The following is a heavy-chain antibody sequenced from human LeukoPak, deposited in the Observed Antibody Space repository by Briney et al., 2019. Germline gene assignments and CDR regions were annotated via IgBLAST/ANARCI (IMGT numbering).Heavy chain of an antibody. Sequence: SVKVSCKTSGYTFTGYYIHWVRQAPGQGLEWMGWINPNSGGTNYAQKFQGRVTMTRDTSISTTYMELSSLRSDDTAVYFCARGGTFNWFDPWGQGTLVTVSS. CDR2: INPNSGGT. CDR3: ARGGTFNWFDP. J-gene: IGHJ5*02. V-gene: IGHV1-2*02. D-gene: IGHD3-16*01. CDR1: GYTFTGYY.